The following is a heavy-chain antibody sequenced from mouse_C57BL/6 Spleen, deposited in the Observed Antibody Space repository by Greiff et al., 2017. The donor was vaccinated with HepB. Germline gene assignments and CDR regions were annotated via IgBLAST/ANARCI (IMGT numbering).Heavy chain of an antibody. CDR2: IDPSDSYT. D-gene: IGHD1-1*01. J-gene: IGHJ3*01. CDR1: GYTFTSYW. V-gene: IGHV1-69*01. CDR3: ARSITTVVESSWFAY. Sequence: VKLQQPGAELVMPGASVKLSCKASGYTFTSYWMHWVKQRPGQGLEWIGEIDPSDSYTNYNQKFKGKSTLTVDKSSSTAYMQLSSLTSEDSAVYYCARSITTVVESSWFAYWGQGTLVTVSA.